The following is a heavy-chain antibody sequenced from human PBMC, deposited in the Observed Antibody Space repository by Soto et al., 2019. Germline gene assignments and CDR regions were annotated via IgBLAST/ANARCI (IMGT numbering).Heavy chain of an antibody. CDR2: TYYGGSS. CDR3: ARHGSY. Sequence: QLQLQESGPGLVKPSETLSLTCTVSGVSISSSSYYWGWFHQPPGKGLEWIGTTYYGGSSHSNPSLKSRVTISLDTSKNQFSLTLTSVTAADTAVYYCARHGSYWGQGTLVTVSS. CDR1: GVSISSSSYY. J-gene: IGHJ4*02. V-gene: IGHV4-39*01.